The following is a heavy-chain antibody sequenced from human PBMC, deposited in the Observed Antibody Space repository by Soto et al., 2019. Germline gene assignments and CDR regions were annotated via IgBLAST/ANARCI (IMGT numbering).Heavy chain of an antibody. Sequence: QPGGSLRLSCAASVFPFSSYWMSWVRQAPGKGLEWVANIKQDGSEKYYVDSVKGRFTISRDNAKNSLYLQMNSLRAEDTAVYYCARTYYYDSSGYYYNFYWGQGTLVTVSS. V-gene: IGHV3-7*01. CDR3: ARTYYYDSSGYYYNFY. J-gene: IGHJ4*02. CDR2: IKQDGSEK. D-gene: IGHD3-22*01. CDR1: VFPFSSYW.